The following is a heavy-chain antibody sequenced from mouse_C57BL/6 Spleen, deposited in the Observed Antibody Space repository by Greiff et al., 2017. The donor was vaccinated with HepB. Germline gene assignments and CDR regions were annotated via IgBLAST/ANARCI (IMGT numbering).Heavy chain of an antibody. CDR3: ARGGPYYYGSSLIYAMDY. D-gene: IGHD1-1*01. CDR2: IHPNSGST. V-gene: IGHV1-64*01. Sequence: QVQLQQPGAELVKPGASVKLSCKASGYTFTSYWMHWVKQRPGQGLEWIGMIHPNSGSTNYNEKFKSKATLTVDKSSSTAYMQLSSLTSEDSAVYYCARGGPYYYGSSLIYAMDYWGQGTSVTVSS. CDR1: GYTFTSYW. J-gene: IGHJ4*01.